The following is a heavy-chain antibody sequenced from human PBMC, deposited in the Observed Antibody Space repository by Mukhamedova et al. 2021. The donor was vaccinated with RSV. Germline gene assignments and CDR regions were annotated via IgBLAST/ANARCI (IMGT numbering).Heavy chain of an antibody. CDR2: TYYRSKWSN. J-gene: IGHJ3*02. Sequence: GLEWLGRTYYRSKWSNDYAISVKSRITINSDTSKNDFFLHLSSVTPEDTAVYYCARAGPGGRAFDICVRGTMVTDSS. V-gene: IGHV6-1*01. CDR3: ARAGPGGRAFDI. D-gene: IGHD3-16*01.